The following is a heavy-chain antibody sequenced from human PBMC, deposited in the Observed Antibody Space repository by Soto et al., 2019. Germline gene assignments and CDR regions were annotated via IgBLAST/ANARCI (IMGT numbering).Heavy chain of an antibody. Sequence: QVQLVESGGGVVQPGRSLRLSCAASGFTVSSYGMHWVRQAPGKGLEWVAVISRDGGTKYYADSVKGRFTISKDNSRNTLFLEMNSLRGDDMAVYYCTGEVASGYWVQGTLVIVSS. CDR1: GFTVSSYG. CDR2: ISRDGGTK. D-gene: IGHD2-8*02. J-gene: IGHJ4*02. V-gene: IGHV3-30*03. CDR3: TGEVASGY.